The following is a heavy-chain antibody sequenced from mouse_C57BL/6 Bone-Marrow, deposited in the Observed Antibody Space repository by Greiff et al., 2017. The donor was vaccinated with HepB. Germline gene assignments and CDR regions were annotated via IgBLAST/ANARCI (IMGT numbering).Heavy chain of an antibody. V-gene: IGHV3-6*01. Sequence: EVKLMESGPGLVKPSQSLSLTCSVTGYSITSCYYWNWIRQFPGNKLEWMGYIRYDGSTNYNPSLKNRISITRDTSKNPLFLKLNSVTTEDTATYYCAMTTVVATDYWGQGTSVTVSS. D-gene: IGHD1-1*01. J-gene: IGHJ4*01. CDR2: IRYDGST. CDR3: AMTTVVATDY. CDR1: GYSITSCYY.